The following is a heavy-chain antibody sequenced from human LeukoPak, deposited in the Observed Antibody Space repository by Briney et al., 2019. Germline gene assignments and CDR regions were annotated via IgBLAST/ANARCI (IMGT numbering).Heavy chain of an antibody. Sequence: SETLSLTCTVSGGSVSSGSYYWSWIRQPPGKGLERIGYIYYSGSTNYNPSLKSRVTISVDTSKNQFSLKLSSVTAADTAVYYCARGRYDFWSGPNWFDPWGQGTLVTVSS. D-gene: IGHD3-3*01. J-gene: IGHJ5*02. V-gene: IGHV4-61*01. CDR1: GGSVSSGSYY. CDR2: IYYSGST. CDR3: ARGRYDFWSGPNWFDP.